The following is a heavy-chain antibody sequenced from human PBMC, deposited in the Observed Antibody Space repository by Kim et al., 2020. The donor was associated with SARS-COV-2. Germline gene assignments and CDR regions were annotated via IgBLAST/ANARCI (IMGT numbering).Heavy chain of an antibody. CDR3: ARGLRGYSYGRSFDY. D-gene: IGHD5-18*01. CDR2: INHSGST. Sequence: SETLSLTCAVYGGSFSGYYWSWIRQPPGKGLEWIGEINHSGSTNYNPSLKSRVTISVDTSKNQFSLKLSSVTAADTAVYYCARGLRGYSYGRSFDYWGQGTLVTVSS. CDR1: GGSFSGYY. V-gene: IGHV4-34*01. J-gene: IGHJ4*02.